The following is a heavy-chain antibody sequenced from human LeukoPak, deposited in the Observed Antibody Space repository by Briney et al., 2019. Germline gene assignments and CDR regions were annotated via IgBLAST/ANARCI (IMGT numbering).Heavy chain of an antibody. J-gene: IGHJ4*02. Sequence: GGSLRLSCAVSGFTVSSNYMTWVRQARGKGLEWVSVIYSGGSIYHADPVKGRFTISRDISKNTVDLQLNSLRAEDTAVYYCASGKETSMAQGYWGQGTLVTVSS. CDR1: GFTVSSNY. V-gene: IGHV3-53*01. CDR3: ASGKETSMAQGY. CDR2: IYSGGSI. D-gene: IGHD5-18*01.